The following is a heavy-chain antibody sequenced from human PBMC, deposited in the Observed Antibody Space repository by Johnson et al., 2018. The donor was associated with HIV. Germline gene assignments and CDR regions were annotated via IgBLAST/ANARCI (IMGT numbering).Heavy chain of an antibody. J-gene: IGHJ3*01. CDR3: ATFGYTSGWIVTDDAFDV. CDR2: IRYDGSNK. V-gene: IGHV3-30*02. CDR1: VFTVSSNY. D-gene: IGHD6-19*01. Sequence: QVQLVESGGGLVQPGGSLRLSCAASVFTVSSNYMSWVRQAPGKGLEWVAFIRYDGSNKYYADSVKGRFTISRDNSKNMLYLQMNSLRAEDTAVYYCATFGYTSGWIVTDDAFDVWDHGTLVTVSS.